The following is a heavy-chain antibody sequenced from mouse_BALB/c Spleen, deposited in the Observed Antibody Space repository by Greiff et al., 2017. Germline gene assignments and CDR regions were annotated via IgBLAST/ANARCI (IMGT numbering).Heavy chain of an antibody. Sequence: VQLQQPGAELVKPGTSVKLSCKASGYNFTSYWINWVKLRPGQGLEWIGDIYPGSGSTNYNEKFKSKATLTVDTSSSTAYMQLSSLASEDSALYYCTEGWAYWGQGTLVTVSA. CDR2: IYPGSGST. CDR1: GYNFTSYW. CDR3: TEGWAY. J-gene: IGHJ3*01. V-gene: IGHV1-55*01. D-gene: IGHD3-3*01.